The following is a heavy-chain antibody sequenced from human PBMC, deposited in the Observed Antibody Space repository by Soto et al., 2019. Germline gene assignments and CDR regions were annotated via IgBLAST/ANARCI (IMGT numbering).Heavy chain of an antibody. CDR3: ARGLTMGQLPSHFDH. CDR1: GGSVINDNFY. CDR2: VHSSGIT. V-gene: IGHV4-61*01. D-gene: IGHD3-16*01. J-gene: IGHJ5*02. Sequence: ASETLSLTCTVSGGSVINDNFYFIWIRQPPGNGLEWIGYVHSSGITNYNPSLKRRVTISVDTSRNQFSLRLSSVTAADTAVYYCARGLTMGQLPSHFDHWGQGTLVTVPQ.